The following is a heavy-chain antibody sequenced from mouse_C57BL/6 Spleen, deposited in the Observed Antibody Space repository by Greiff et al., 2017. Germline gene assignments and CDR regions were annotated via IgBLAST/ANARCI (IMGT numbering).Heavy chain of an antibody. J-gene: IGHJ4*01. CDR2: INPNNGGT. CDR1: GYTFTDYY. V-gene: IGHV1-26*01. D-gene: IGHD2-3*01. Sequence: EVQLQQSGPELVKPGASVKISCKASGYTFTDYYMNWVKQSHGKSLEWIGDINPNNGGTSYNQKFKGKATLTVDKSSSTADMELRSLTSEDSAVYYCARESGYYEGAMDYGGQGTSVTVSS. CDR3: ARESGYYEGAMDY.